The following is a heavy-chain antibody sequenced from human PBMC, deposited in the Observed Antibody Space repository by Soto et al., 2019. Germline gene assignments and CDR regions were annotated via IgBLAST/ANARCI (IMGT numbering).Heavy chain of an antibody. CDR2: INHSGST. Sequence: ETLSLTCAVYGGSFSGYYWSWIRQPPGKGLEWIGEINHSGSTNYNPSLKSRVTISVDTSKNQFSLKLSSVTAADTAVYYCARGSLLSNWFDPWGQGTLVTVS. CDR1: GGSFSGYY. J-gene: IGHJ5*02. V-gene: IGHV4-34*01. CDR3: ARGSLLSNWFDP.